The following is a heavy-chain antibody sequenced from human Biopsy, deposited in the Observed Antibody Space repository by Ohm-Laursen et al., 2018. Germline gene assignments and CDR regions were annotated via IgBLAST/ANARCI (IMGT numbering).Heavy chain of an antibody. J-gene: IGHJ4*02. V-gene: IGHV1-24*01. CDR2: FAPENGKT. Sequence: GSSVKVFCKVSGYTLNELSMHWVRQVPGKGLEWMGGFAPENGKTVYAQNFQARVSLTEDTSTDTAYMELRSLRSEDTAVYYCAADINVWNVNYWGQGTQVTVSS. D-gene: IGHD1-1*01. CDR1: GYTLNELS. CDR3: AADINVWNVNY.